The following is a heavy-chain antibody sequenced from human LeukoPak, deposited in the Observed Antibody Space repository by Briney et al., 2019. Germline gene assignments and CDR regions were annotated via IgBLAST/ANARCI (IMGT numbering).Heavy chain of an antibody. J-gene: IGHJ6*03. Sequence: SETLSLTRTVSGGSISNYYWSWIRQPAGEGLEWIGRIYTSGSTNYNPSLKSRVTMSLDTSKNQFSLKLSSVAAADTAVYYCARDRGSHGSMDVWGKGTTVTVSS. CDR1: GGSISNYY. CDR3: ARDRGSHGSMDV. V-gene: IGHV4-4*07. D-gene: IGHD5-18*01. CDR2: IYTSGST.